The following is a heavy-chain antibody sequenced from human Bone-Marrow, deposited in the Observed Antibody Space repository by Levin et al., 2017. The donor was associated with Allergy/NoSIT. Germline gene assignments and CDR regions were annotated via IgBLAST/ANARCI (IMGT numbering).Heavy chain of an antibody. J-gene: IGHJ6*02. Sequence: GGSLRLSCAGSGFDFSSFWMTWVRQAPGKGLEWVANIKQDGSEKNYMDSVKGRFTLSRDNAKNSVYLQMNSLRGEDTAVYYCARTGSDWDTYYYYYAMDVWGQGTTVTVSS. D-gene: IGHD6-19*01. CDR3: ARTGSDWDTYYYYYAMDV. CDR1: GFDFSSFW. CDR2: IKQDGSEK. V-gene: IGHV3-7*01.